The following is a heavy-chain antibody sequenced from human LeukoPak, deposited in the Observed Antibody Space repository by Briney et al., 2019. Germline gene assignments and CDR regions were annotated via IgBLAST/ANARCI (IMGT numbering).Heavy chain of an antibody. CDR2: IYYGGST. J-gene: IGHJ4*02. Sequence: SETLSLTCTVYGGSISSSSYYWGWIRQPPGKGLEWIVSIYYGGSTYYNPSLKSRVTISVETSKNQFSLKLRSATAADTAVYYCASGYDSSAYQPFIDYWGQGTLVTVSS. CDR3: ASGYDSSAYQPFIDY. CDR1: GGSISSSSYY. V-gene: IGHV4-39*01. D-gene: IGHD3-22*01.